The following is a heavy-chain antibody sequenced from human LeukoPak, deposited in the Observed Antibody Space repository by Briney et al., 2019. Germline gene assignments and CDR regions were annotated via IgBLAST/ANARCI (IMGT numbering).Heavy chain of an antibody. J-gene: IGHJ4*02. CDR1: GFTFSGYN. V-gene: IGHV3-30*03. CDR3: ARTRTDFVGYYFDY. Sequence: GGSLRLSCAASGFTFSGYNMNWVRQAPGKGLEWVAVISYDGSNKYYADSVKGRFTISRDNSKNTLYLQMNSLRAEDTAVYYCARTRTDFVGYYFDYWGQGTLVTVSS. CDR2: ISYDGSNK. D-gene: IGHD3/OR15-3a*01.